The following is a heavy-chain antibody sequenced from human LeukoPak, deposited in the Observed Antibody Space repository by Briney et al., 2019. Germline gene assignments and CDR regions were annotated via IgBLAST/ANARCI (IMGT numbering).Heavy chain of an antibody. Sequence: SDTLSLTCIIPDDSISSSTYYWGWIRQPPGKGLEWIGYIYYGGSTNYNPSLKSRVTISVDTSINQFSLKLSSMTAADTAVYYCARESTALNWFDPWGQGTLVTVSS. CDR2: IYYGGST. D-gene: IGHD2-21*02. CDR1: DDSISSSTYY. V-gene: IGHV4-61*01. J-gene: IGHJ5*02. CDR3: ARESTALNWFDP.